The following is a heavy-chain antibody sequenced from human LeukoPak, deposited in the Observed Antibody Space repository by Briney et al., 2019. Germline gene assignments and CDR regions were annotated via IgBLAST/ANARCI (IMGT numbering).Heavy chain of an antibody. CDR2: INVGNGNT. CDR1: GYTFISYA. V-gene: IGHV1-3*01. Sequence: ASVKVSCKASGYTFISYAMHWVRQAPGQRLEWMGWINVGNGNTKYSQKFQGRVTITTDTSTSTAYMELRSLRSDDTAVYYCARDPGSVVVVAATPQGFDYWGQGTLVTVSS. D-gene: IGHD2-15*01. J-gene: IGHJ4*02. CDR3: ARDPGSVVVVAATPQGFDY.